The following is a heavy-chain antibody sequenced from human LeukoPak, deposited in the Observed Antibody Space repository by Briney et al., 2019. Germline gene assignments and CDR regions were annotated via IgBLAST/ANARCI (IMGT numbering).Heavy chain of an antibody. CDR3: AKDLYPLIVGALFDY. CDR1: GFTFSSYG. D-gene: IGHD1-26*01. J-gene: IGHJ4*02. Sequence: GRSLRLSCAASGFTFSSYGMHRVRQAPGKGLQRVAVISYDGSNKYYADSVNYRFTISRDNSKNTLYLQMNSLRAEDTAVYYCAKDLYPLIVGALFDYWGQGTLVTVSS. V-gene: IGHV3-30*18. CDR2: ISYDGSNK.